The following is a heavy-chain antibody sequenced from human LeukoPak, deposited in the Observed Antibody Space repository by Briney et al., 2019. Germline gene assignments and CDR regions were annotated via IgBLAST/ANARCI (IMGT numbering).Heavy chain of an antibody. CDR1: GFTFSSYA. Sequence: GGSLRLSCAASGFTFSSYAMHWVRQAPGKGLEWVAVISYDGSNKYYADSVKGRFTISRDNAKNTLYLQRNSLRAEDTAVYYCARVYFGGLATRGWYFDRWGRGTLVTVSS. CDR2: ISYDGSNK. CDR3: ARVYFGGLATRGWYFDR. V-gene: IGHV3-30-3*01. J-gene: IGHJ2*01. D-gene: IGHD3-10*01.